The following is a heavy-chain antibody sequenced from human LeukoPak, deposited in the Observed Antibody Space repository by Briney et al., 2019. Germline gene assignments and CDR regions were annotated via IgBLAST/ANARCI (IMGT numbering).Heavy chain of an antibody. D-gene: IGHD5-12*01. J-gene: IGHJ4*02. CDR2: INSDGSST. V-gene: IGHV3-74*01. Sequence: GGSLRLSCAASGFTFSNSWMHWVRQAPGKGLVWVSRINSDGSSTSYADSVKGRFTISRDNAKNTLYLQMNSLRAEDTAVYYCARENIVAYYYDYWGQGALVTVSS. CDR1: GFTFSNSW. CDR3: ARENIVAYYYDY.